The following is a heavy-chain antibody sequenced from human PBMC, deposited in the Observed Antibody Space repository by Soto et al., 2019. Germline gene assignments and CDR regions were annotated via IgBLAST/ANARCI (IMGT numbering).Heavy chain of an antibody. Sequence: QVVPSGAEVKKPGSSVKVSCKASGGTFNRQAFSWVRQAPGQGLEWMGGFIPIFGTTDYSQKFQGRVTITADEATSTAYMELSSLTSDDTAVYYWARVDSSMFKGGECFDPWGQGTLVTVSS. CDR2: FIPIFGTT. D-gene: IGHD3-16*01. V-gene: IGHV1-69*12. CDR3: ARVDSSMFKGGECFDP. CDR1: GGTFNRQA. J-gene: IGHJ5*02.